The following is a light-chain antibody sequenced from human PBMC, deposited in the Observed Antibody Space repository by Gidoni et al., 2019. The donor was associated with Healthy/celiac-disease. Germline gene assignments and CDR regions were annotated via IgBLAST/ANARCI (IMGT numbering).Light chain of an antibody. CDR3: QQLNSYPLT. CDR2: AAS. V-gene: IGKV1-9*01. J-gene: IGKJ3*01. Sequence: DIQLTQSPSFLSASVEDRVTITCRASQGISSYLAWYQQKPGKAPKLLIYAASTLQSGVPSRFSGSGSGTEFTLTISSLQPEDFATYYCQQLNSYPLTFXPXTKVDIK. CDR1: QGISSY.